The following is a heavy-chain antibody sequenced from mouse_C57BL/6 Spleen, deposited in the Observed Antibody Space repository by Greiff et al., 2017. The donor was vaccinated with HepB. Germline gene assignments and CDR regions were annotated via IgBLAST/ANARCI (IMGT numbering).Heavy chain of an antibody. CDR1: GFTFSDYG. D-gene: IGHD1-1*01. J-gene: IGHJ2*01. V-gene: IGHV5-17*01. CDR2: ISSGSSTI. CDR3: SREGCYDSSYTYYFDY. Sequence: EVQLVESGGGLVKPGGSLKLSCAASGFTFSDYGMHWVRQAPEKGLEWVAYISSGSSTIYYADTVKGRFTLSGDNDKNTLFLQMTSLRSEDTAMYYCSREGCYDSSYTYYFDYWGQGTTLTVSS.